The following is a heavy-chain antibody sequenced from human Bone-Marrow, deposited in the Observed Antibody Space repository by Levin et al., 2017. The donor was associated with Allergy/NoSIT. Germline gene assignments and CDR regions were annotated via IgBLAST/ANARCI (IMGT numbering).Heavy chain of an antibody. D-gene: IGHD5-12*01. J-gene: IGHJ6*03. CDR3: ARGQGFSGYNFDHYYMDV. Sequence: GESLKISCKASGYTLTNFGVNWVRQAPGQGLEWMGWISAYNGDTYYIQRLQGRVTMTTDKSTNTAYMELRSLTSDDTAVYYCARGQGFSGYNFDHYYMDVWGKGTTVTISS. V-gene: IGHV1-18*01. CDR1: GYTLTNFG. CDR2: ISAYNGDT.